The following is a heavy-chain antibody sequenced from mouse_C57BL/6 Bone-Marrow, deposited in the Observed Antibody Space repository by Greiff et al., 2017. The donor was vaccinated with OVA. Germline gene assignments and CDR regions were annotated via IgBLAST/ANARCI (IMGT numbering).Heavy chain of an antibody. CDR2: IYPGSGST. V-gene: IGHV1-55*01. Sequence: VKLQQPGAELVKPGASVKMSCKASGYTFTSYWITWVKQRPGQGLEWIGDIYPGSGSTNYNEKFKSKATLTVDTSSSTAYMQLSSLTSEDSAVYYCARTTGTLAMDYWGQGTSVTVSS. J-gene: IGHJ4*01. D-gene: IGHD4-1*02. CDR3: ARTTGTLAMDY. CDR1: GYTFTSYW.